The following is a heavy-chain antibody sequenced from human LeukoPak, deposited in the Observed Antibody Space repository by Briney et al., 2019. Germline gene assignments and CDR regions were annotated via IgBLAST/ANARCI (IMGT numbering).Heavy chain of an antibody. Sequence: PGGSLRLSCAASGFTFSSYAMHWVRQAPGKGLEWVAVISYDGSNKYYADSVKGRFTISRDNSKNTLYLQMNSLRAEDTAVYYCARYYSSSWRNDAFDIWGQGTMVTVSS. D-gene: IGHD6-13*01. V-gene: IGHV3-30-3*01. CDR3: ARYYSSSWRNDAFDI. CDR1: GFTFSSYA. J-gene: IGHJ3*02. CDR2: ISYDGSNK.